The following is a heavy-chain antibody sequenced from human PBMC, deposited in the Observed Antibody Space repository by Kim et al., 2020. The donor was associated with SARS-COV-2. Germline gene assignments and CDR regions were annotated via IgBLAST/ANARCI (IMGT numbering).Heavy chain of an antibody. Sequence: SETLSLTCTVSGGSISSGGYYWSWIRQHPGKGLEWIGYIYYSGSTYSNPSLKSRVTISVDTSKNQFSLKLSSVTAADAAVYYCARARRGIVVDAFDIWGQGTMVTVSS. D-gene: IGHD6-19*01. J-gene: IGHJ3*02. V-gene: IGHV4-31*03. CDR2: IYYSGST. CDR3: ARARRGIVVDAFDI. CDR1: GGSISSGGYY.